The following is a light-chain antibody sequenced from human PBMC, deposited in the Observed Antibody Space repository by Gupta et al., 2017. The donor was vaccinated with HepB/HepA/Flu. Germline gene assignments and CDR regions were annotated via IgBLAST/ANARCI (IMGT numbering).Light chain of an antibody. CDR3: QQHSYWASLT. V-gene: IGKV3-11*02. Sequence: DIVATHSPATLSLSPGDRATRSCRVSQSVSSYLAWYQQKPGQAPRLLIYDASNRDTGIAPRFSGSGYWRDFTLTISSRVPEDFAGYYCQQHSYWASLTFGGGTKVEIK. J-gene: IGKJ4*01. CDR1: QSVSSY. CDR2: DAS.